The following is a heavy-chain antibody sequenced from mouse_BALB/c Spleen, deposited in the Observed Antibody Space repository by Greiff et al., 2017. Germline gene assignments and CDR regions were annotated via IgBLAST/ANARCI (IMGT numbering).Heavy chain of an antibody. V-gene: IGHV1-80*01. D-gene: IGHD1-1*01. CDR1: GYAFSSYW. CDR3: ARSPYYGSSKWYFDV. CDR2: IYPGDGDT. Sequence: QVQLQQSGAELVRPGSSVKISCKASGYAFSSYWMNWVKQWPGQGLEWIGQIYPGDGDTNYNGKFKGKATLTADKSSSTAYMQLSSLTSEDSAVYFCARSPYYGSSKWYFDVWGAGTTVTVSS. J-gene: IGHJ1*01.